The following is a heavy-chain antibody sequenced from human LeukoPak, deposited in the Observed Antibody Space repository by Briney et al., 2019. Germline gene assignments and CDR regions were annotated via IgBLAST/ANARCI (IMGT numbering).Heavy chain of an antibody. V-gene: IGHV1-2*02. CDR2: INPNRGGT. J-gene: IGHJ3*02. Sequence: VASVKVSCKASGYTFTGYYMHWVRQAPGQGLEWMGWINPNRGGTKYAQKFQGRVTMNRDTSISTAYMELSRLRSDDTAVYYCARTLIDDDILTTYYGNGFDIWGQGTMVTVSS. CDR3: ARTLIDDDILTTYYGNGFDI. CDR1: GYTFTGYY. D-gene: IGHD3-9*01.